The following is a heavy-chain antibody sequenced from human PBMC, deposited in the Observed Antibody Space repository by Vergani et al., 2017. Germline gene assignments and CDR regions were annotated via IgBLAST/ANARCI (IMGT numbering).Heavy chain of an antibody. CDR2: IYYSGST. J-gene: IGHJ6*02. CDR1: GGSISSYY. Sequence: QVQLQESGPGLVKPSETLSLTCTVSGGSISSYYWSWIRQPPGKGLEWIGYIYYSGSTNYNPSLKSRVTILVDTSKNQFSLMLSSVTGADTAVYYCARDRGYCSSTSCAVPYYYYGMDVWGQGTTVTVSS. CDR3: ARDRGYCSSTSCAVPYYYYGMDV. V-gene: IGHV4-59*01. D-gene: IGHD2-2*01.